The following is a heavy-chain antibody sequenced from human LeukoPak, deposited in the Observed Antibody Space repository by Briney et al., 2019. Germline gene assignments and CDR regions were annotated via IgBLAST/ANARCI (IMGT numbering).Heavy chain of an antibody. Sequence: SAALSLTCTVSGGSISSTTYYWAWIRQPPGMGLEWIGSVYYGETTYYNPSLESRVTISVDTSKNQFSLRLNSATAADTAVYYCARHEASYFYYYMDVWGAGTTVIVSS. CDR1: GGSISSTTYY. CDR3: ARHEASYFYYYMDV. CDR2: VYYGETT. J-gene: IGHJ6*03. V-gene: IGHV4-39*01.